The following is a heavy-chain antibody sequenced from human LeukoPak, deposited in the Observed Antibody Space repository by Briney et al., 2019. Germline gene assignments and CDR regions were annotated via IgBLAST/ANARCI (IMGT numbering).Heavy chain of an antibody. V-gene: IGHV3-23*01. CDR2: ISGSGGST. CDR3: ASPMVRGVMERDY. D-gene: IGHD3-10*01. J-gene: IGHJ4*02. CDR1: GFTFSSYA. Sequence: GGSLRLSCAASGFTFSSYAMSWVRQAPGKGLEWVSAISGSGGSTYYADSVKGRFTISRDNSKNTLYLQMNSLRAEDTAVYCCASPMVRGVMERDYWGQGTLVTVSS.